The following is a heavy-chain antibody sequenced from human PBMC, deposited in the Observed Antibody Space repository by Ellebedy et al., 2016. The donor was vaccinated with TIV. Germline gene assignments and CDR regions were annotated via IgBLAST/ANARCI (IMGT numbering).Heavy chain of an antibody. Sequence: GGSLRLSCKGSGYSFTSYWIGWVRQMPGRGLEWMGIIYPGDSDTRYSPSFQGQVTISADKSISTAYLQWSSLKASDTAMYYCARLGPSYGDYWGQGTLVTVSS. J-gene: IGHJ4*02. CDR1: GYSFTSYW. CDR2: IYPGDSDT. V-gene: IGHV5-51*01. D-gene: IGHD4-17*01. CDR3: ARLGPSYGDY.